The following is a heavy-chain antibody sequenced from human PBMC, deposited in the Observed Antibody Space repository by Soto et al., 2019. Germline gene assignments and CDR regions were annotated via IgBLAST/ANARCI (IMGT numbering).Heavy chain of an antibody. J-gene: IGHJ3*02. CDR2: IYHSGST. Sequence: QVQLQESGPGLVKPSGTLSLTCAVSGDSISRSYWWSWVRQLRGKGLEWIGEIYHSGSTIYNPSLQSRVTLSVDKSKNEFSLKMSSVTDADTAVYYCTSKFGQLLADAFDIWGQGTMVTVSS. D-gene: IGHD3-10*01. V-gene: IGHV4-4*02. CDR3: TSKFGQLLADAFDI. CDR1: GDSISRSYW.